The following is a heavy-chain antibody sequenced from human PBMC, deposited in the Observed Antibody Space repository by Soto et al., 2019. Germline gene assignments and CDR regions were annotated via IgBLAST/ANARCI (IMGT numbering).Heavy chain of an antibody. D-gene: IGHD6-19*01. Sequence: SETLSLTCAVSGGSISSGGYSWSWIRQPPGKGLEWIGYIYHSGSTYYNPSLKSRVTISVDRSKNQFSLKLSSVTAADTAVYYCARVGSGSGGWFDPWGQGTLVTVSS. CDR1: GGSISSGGYS. CDR2: IYHSGST. J-gene: IGHJ5*02. V-gene: IGHV4-30-2*01. CDR3: ARVGSGSGGWFDP.